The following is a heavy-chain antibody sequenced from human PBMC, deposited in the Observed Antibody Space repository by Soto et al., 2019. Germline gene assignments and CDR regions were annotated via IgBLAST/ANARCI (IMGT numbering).Heavy chain of an antibody. Sequence: QVQLVQSGAEVKKPGASVKVSCKASGYTFTSYGISWVRQAPGQGLEWMGWISAYNGNTNYAQKLQGRVTMTTDTSTSTAYMELSSLGSDDKAVYYCAIDFGIAAANKSDYWGQVTLVTVSS. D-gene: IGHD6-13*01. CDR1: GYTFTSYG. CDR3: AIDFGIAAANKSDY. CDR2: ISAYNGNT. V-gene: IGHV1-18*01. J-gene: IGHJ4*02.